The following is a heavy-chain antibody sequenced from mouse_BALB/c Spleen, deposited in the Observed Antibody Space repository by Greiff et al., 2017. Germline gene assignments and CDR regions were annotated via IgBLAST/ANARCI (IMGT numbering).Heavy chain of an antibody. CDR1: GYTFTSYW. J-gene: IGHJ3*01. CDR3: TGYYSLTMITTGFAY. Sequence: EVKLMESGTVLARPGASVKMSCKASGYTFTSYWMHWVKQRPGQGLEWIGAIYPGNSDTSYNQKFKGKAKLTAVTSTSTAYMELSSLTNEDSAVYYCTGYYSLTMITTGFAYWGQGTLVTVSA. CDR2: IYPGNSDT. D-gene: IGHD2-4*01. V-gene: IGHV1-5*01.